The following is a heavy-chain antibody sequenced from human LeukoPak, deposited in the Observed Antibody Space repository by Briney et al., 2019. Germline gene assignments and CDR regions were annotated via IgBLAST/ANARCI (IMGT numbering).Heavy chain of an antibody. V-gene: IGHV1-2*06. CDR3: ARVGPIVGANDY. CDR1: GYTFTGYY. CDR2: INPNSGGT. Sequence: ASVKVSCKASGYTFTGYYMHWVRQAPGQGLEWMGRINPNSGGTNYAQKFQGRVTMTRDTSISTAYVELSRLRSDDTAVYYCARVGPIVGANDYWGQGTLVTVSS. J-gene: IGHJ4*02. D-gene: IGHD1-26*01.